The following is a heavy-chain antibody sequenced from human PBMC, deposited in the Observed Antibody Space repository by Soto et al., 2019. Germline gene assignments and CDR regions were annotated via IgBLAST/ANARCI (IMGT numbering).Heavy chain of an antibody. CDR1: GYTFTSYD. CDR3: ARGGDYYGSGSYYSVGY. D-gene: IGHD3-10*01. V-gene: IGHV1-8*01. CDR2: MNPNSGNT. Sequence: ASVKVSCKASGYTFTSYDINWVRQATGQGLEWMGWMNPNSGNTGYAQKFQGRVTMTRNTSISTAYMELSSLRSEDTAGYYCARGGDYYGSGSYYSVGYWGQGTLVTVSS. J-gene: IGHJ4*02.